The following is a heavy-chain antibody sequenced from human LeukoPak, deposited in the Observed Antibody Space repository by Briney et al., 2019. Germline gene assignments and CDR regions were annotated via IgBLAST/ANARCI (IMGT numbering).Heavy chain of an antibody. CDR3: AKDSSWRATVYYGY. J-gene: IGHJ4*02. Sequence: GGSLRLSCAASGFTFSTYWMTWVRQAPGKGLEWVANIKQDGSEKNYVDSVKGRFTISRDNAKNSLYLQMNSLRAEDTGVDYCAKDSSWRATVYYGYWGQGTLVTVSS. V-gene: IGHV3-7*03. CDR1: GFTFSTYW. CDR2: IKQDGSEK. D-gene: IGHD3-9*01.